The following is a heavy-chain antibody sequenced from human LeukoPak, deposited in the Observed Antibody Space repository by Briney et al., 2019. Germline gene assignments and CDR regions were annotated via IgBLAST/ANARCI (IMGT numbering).Heavy chain of an antibody. CDR2: IIPIFGTA. V-gene: IGHV1-69*05. Sequence: SVKVSCKASGGTFSSYAISWVRQAPGQGLEWMGGIIPIFGTANYAQKFQGRVTITTDESTSTAYMELSGLRSEDTAVYYCARGYSSSWRIDYWGQGTLVTVSS. CDR1: GGTFSSYA. J-gene: IGHJ4*02. D-gene: IGHD6-13*01. CDR3: ARGYSSSWRIDY.